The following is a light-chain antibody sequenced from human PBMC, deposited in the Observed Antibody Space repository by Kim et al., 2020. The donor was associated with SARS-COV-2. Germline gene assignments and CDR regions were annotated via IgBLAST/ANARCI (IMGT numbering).Light chain of an antibody. CDR1: QSVTSNY. J-gene: IGKJ4*01. CDR2: GAS. Sequence: SPGERATLAGRASQSVTSNYGAWYQQKPGQTPRLLIYGASSRATGIPERFSGSGSGTDFTLTISRLEPEDFAVYYCQQYGSSPRFGGGTKVDIK. CDR3: QQYGSSPR. V-gene: IGKV3-20*01.